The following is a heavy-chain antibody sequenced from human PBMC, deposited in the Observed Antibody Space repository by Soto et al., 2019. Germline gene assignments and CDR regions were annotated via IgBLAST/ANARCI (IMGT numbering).Heavy chain of an antibody. Sequence: LRLSCASSGFNFSFYAMHWVRQTPGKGLEWVAVISFDGNNIYYADSVRGRFIISRDSSSSMLYLQMNNLKPEDSAIYYCAREGCSSIWCVTQFDNWGQGTLVTVSS. V-gene: IGHV3-30-3*01. CDR2: ISFDGNNI. CDR1: GFNFSFYA. CDR3: AREGCSSIWCVTQFDN. J-gene: IGHJ4*02. D-gene: IGHD2-2*01.